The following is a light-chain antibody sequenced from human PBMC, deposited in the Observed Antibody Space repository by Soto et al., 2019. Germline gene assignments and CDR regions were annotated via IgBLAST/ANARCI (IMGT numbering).Light chain of an antibody. CDR2: DAS. V-gene: IGKV3-20*01. J-gene: IGKJ1*01. CDR3: QQYGNSPWT. CDR1: QSVSSSY. Sequence: EIVLTQSPGTLSLSPGERATLSCRASQSVSSSYLAWYQRKPGQAPRLLIYDASSRATGIPDRFSGSGSGTDFTLTISRLEPEDFEVYYCQQYGNSPWTFGQGTKVDIK.